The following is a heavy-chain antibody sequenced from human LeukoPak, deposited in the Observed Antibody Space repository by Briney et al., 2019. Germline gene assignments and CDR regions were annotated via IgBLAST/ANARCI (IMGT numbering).Heavy chain of an antibody. Sequence: GGSLRLSCAASGFIFSSYGMSWVRQAPGKGLEWVSAISDGGDSTYYADSVRGRFTISRDNSKNTLFLHMISLRADDTAVYYCAKGRGSWPCYFDYWGQGALVTVSS. J-gene: IGHJ4*02. CDR3: AKGRGSWPCYFDY. V-gene: IGHV3-23*01. CDR1: GFIFSSYG. CDR2: ISDGGDST. D-gene: IGHD6-13*01.